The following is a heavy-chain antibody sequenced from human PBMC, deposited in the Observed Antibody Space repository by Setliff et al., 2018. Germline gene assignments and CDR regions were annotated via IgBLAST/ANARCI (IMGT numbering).Heavy chain of an antibody. CDR1: GYIFSSYG. CDR3: AISTLSICSGGTCPNVFDV. Sequence: ASVKVSCKASGYIFSSYGISWVRQAPGQGLQWMGWISSYNTDITNYAERFQGRITMTTDTSTSAAYMELRSLGSDDTAVYYCAISTLSICSGGTCPNVFDVWGQGTMVTVSS. CDR2: ISSYNTDIT. V-gene: IGHV1-18*01. J-gene: IGHJ3*01. D-gene: IGHD2-15*01.